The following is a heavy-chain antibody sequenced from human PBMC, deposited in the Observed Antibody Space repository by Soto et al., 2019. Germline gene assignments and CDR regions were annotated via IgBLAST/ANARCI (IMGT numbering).Heavy chain of an antibody. CDR1: GFTVSSNY. CDR3: ARGRSPRAAGTPRPSWYYYYMDV. J-gene: IGHJ6*03. CDR2: IYSGGST. V-gene: IGHV3-53*04. Sequence: EVQLVESGGGLVQPGGSLRLSCAASGFTVSSNYMSWVRQAPGKGLEWVSVIYSGGSTYYADSVKGRFTISRHNSKNTLYLQRNSLKAEDTAVYYCARGRSPRAAGTPRPSWYYYYMDVWGKGTTVTVSS. D-gene: IGHD1-1*01.